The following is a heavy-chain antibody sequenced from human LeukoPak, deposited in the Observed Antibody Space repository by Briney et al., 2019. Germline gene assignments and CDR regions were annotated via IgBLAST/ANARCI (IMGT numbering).Heavy chain of an antibody. V-gene: IGHV4-59*01. D-gene: IGHD5-18*01. CDR3: ARALGYSYGTHYYYYMDV. J-gene: IGHJ6*03. Sequence: SETLSLTCTVSGGSISSYYWSWIRQPPGKGLEWIGYIYYSGSTNYNPSLKSRVTISVDTSKNQFSLKLSSVTAADTAVYYCARALGYSYGTHYYYYMDVWGKGTTVTISS. CDR1: GGSISSYY. CDR2: IYYSGST.